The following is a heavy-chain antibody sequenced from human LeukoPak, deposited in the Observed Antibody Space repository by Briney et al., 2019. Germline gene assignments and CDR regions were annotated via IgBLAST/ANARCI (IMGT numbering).Heavy chain of an antibody. CDR2: IKWDGGRT. Sequence: GGSLRLSCAASGFTFDDHGMSWVRQAPGKGLEWVSGIKWDGGRTGYADSVKGRFTISRDNAKNSVYLQMNSLRAEDTAVYYCARGADTGYSSDSWGQGTLVTVSS. CDR1: GFTFDDHG. J-gene: IGHJ5*02. V-gene: IGHV3-20*04. CDR3: ARGADTGYSSDS. D-gene: IGHD6-19*01.